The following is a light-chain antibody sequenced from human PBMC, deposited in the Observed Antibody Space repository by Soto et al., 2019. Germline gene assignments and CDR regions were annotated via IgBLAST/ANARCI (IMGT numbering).Light chain of an antibody. CDR2: GSS. CDR1: QSVSSSSY. Sequence: EIVLTQSPGTLSLSPGERATLSCRASQSVSSSSYLAWYQQKPGQAPRLRIYGSSSRATGIPDRFSGSGSATVFTLTINRLEPEDFAVYYCRQYGSSPSYTFGHGTKLEIK. J-gene: IGKJ2*01. CDR3: RQYGSSPSYT. V-gene: IGKV3-20*01.